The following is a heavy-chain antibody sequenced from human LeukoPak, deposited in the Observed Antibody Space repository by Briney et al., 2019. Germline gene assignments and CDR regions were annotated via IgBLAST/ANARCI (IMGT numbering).Heavy chain of an antibody. CDR2: MYYSGST. CDR3: ARRGANSGSYSHFDL. V-gene: IGHV4-59*01. J-gene: IGHJ2*01. Sequence: SETLSLTCTVSGGSISSYYWSWIRQPPGKGLEWIGYMYYSGSTNYNPSLKSRVTISVDTSKNQFSLKLSSVTAADTAVYYCARRGANSGSYSHFDLWGRGTLVTVSS. CDR1: GGSISSYY. D-gene: IGHD1-26*01.